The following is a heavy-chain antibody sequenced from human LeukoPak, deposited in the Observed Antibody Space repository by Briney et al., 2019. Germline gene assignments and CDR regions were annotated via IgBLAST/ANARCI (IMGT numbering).Heavy chain of an antibody. CDR3: AASPQWRFLEWFDY. V-gene: IGHV3-48*01. CDR1: GFTFSSYS. J-gene: IGHJ4*02. CDR2: ISSSSSTI. Sequence: PGGSLRLSCAASGFTFSSYSMNWVRQAPGKGLEWVSYISSSSSTIYYADSVKGRFTISRDNSKNTLYLQMNSLRAEDTAVYYCAASPQWRFLEWFDYWGQGTLVTVSS. D-gene: IGHD3-3*01.